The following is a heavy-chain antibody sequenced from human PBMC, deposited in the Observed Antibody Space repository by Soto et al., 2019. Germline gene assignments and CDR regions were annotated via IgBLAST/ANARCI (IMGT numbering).Heavy chain of an antibody. CDR2: IYPGDSDT. CDR3: ARPPLPGYSIHFNS. D-gene: IGHD2-15*01. CDR1: EYNFSTYW. J-gene: IGHJ4*02. Sequence: GESLKISCKGSEYNFSTYWIAWVRQMPGKGLEWMGIIYPGDSDTRYSPSFQGQVTISADRSTGTAFLQWRSLKASDTALYYCARPPLPGYSIHFNSWGQGTLVTVSS. V-gene: IGHV5-51*01.